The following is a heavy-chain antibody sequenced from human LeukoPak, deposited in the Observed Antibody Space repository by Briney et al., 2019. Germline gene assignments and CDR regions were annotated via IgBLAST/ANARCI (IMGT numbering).Heavy chain of an antibody. V-gene: IGHV4-34*01. D-gene: IGHD6-19*01. CDR2: INHSGST. CDR1: GGSFSGYY. CDR3: ARLGSGWSPTDSWYFDL. J-gene: IGHJ2*01. Sequence: PSETLSLTCAVYGGSFSGYYWSWIRQPPGKGLEWSGEINHSGSTNYNPSLKSRVTISVDTSKNQFSLKLSSVTAADTAVYYCARLGSGWSPTDSWYFDLWGRGTLVTVSS.